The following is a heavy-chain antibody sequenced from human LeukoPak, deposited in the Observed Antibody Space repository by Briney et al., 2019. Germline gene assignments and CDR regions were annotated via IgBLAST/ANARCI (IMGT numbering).Heavy chain of an antibody. Sequence: PGGSLRLSCAASGFTFSSYAMSWVRQAPGKGLEWVSAISGSGGSTYYADSVKGRFTVSRDNSKNTLYLQMNSLRAEDTAVYYCAKDRRIAVAGTTVDYWGQGTLVTVSS. CDR2: ISGSGGST. V-gene: IGHV3-23*01. J-gene: IGHJ4*02. D-gene: IGHD6-19*01. CDR3: AKDRRIAVAGTTVDY. CDR1: GFTFSSYA.